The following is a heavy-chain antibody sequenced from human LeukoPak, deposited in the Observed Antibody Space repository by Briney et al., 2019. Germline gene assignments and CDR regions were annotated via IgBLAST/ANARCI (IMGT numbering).Heavy chain of an antibody. CDR2: IYYSGST. V-gene: IGHV4-59*01. D-gene: IGHD5-24*01. J-gene: IGHJ4*02. Sequence: SETLSLTCTVSGGSISSYYWSWIRQPPGKGLEWIGCIYYSGSTNYNPSLKSRVTISVDTSKNQFSLKLSSVTAADTAVYYCARSRRDGYNYYFDYWGQGTLVTVSS. CDR3: ARSRRDGYNYYFDY. CDR1: GGSISSYY.